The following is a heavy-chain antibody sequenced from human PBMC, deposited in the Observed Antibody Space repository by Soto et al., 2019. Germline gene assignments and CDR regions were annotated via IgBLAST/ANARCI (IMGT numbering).Heavy chain of an antibody. J-gene: IGHJ5*01. Sequence: EVQLLESGGGLVQPGGSLRLSCAASGFTFNTFEMSWVRQAPGRGLEWVSFISTDSSRAYYADAVKGRFTISRDNSKHTLYLQMNSLTAEDTAVYACVKGGWLDFWGQGTLVTXSS. V-gene: IGHV3-23*01. D-gene: IGHD3-16*01. CDR3: VKGGWLDF. CDR1: GFTFNTFE. CDR2: ISTDSSRA.